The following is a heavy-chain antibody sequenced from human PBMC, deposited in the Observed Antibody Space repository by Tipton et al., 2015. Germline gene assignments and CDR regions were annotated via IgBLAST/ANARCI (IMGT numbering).Heavy chain of an antibody. CDR3: ARSLYYYDRYFQH. CDR1: GGSISSYY. CDR2: IYYSGST. Sequence: TLSLTCTVSGGSISSYYWSWIRQPPGKGLEWIGYIYYSGSTNYNPSLKSRVTISVDTSKNQFSLKLRSVTAADTAVYYCARSLYYYDRYFQHWGQGTLVTVSS. J-gene: IGHJ1*01. V-gene: IGHV4-59*08. D-gene: IGHD3-22*01.